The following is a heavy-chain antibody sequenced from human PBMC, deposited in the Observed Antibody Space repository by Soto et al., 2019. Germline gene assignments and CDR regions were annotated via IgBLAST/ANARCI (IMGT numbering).Heavy chain of an antibody. J-gene: IGHJ4*02. CDR2: ISGSGGST. CDR3: AKDNYYDSSGYRGDY. D-gene: IGHD3-22*01. V-gene: IGHV3-23*01. CDR1: GFTFSSYA. Sequence: PGGSLRLSCAASGFTFSSYAMSWVRQAPGKGLEWVSAISGSGGSTYYADSVKGRFTISRDNSKNTLYLQMNSLRAEDTAVYYCAKDNYYDSSGYRGDYWGQGTLVTVSS.